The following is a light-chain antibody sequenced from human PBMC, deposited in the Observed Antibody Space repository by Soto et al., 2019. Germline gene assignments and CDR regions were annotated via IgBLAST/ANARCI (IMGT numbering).Light chain of an antibody. Sequence: DVVMTQSPLSLPVTLGQPASISCRSSQSLVHSDGKTYLNWFQQRPGQSPRRLIYKVSSRDSGVPDRFSGSGSGTDLTLKISRVEAEDVGVYYCMQGTHWPPYTFGQGTRLEIK. CDR3: MQGTHWPPYT. V-gene: IGKV2-30*02. CDR2: KVS. J-gene: IGKJ2*01. CDR1: QSLVHSDGKTY.